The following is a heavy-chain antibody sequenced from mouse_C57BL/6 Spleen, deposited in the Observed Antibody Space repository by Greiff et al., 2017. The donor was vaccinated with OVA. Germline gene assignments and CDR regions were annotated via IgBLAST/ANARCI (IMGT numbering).Heavy chain of an antibody. CDR2: ISYDGSN. CDR3: ARAITTVVYWYFDV. D-gene: IGHD1-1*01. Sequence: DVQLQESGPGLVKPSQSLSLTCSVTGYSITSGYYWNWIRQFPGNKLEWMGYISYDGSNNYNPSLKNRISITRDTSKNQFFLKLNSVTTEDTATYYCARAITTVVYWYFDVWGTGTTVTVSS. V-gene: IGHV3-6*01. CDR1: GYSITSGYY. J-gene: IGHJ1*03.